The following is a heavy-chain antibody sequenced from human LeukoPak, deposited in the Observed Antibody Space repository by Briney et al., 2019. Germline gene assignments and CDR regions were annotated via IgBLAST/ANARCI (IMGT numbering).Heavy chain of an antibody. CDR1: GFRFSSYA. Sequence: PGGSLRLSCAASGFRFSSYAMSWVRQAPGKGLEWVSAISGSGGSTYYADSVKGRFAISRDNSKNTLYLQMNSLRAEDTAVYYCARARLYSGWYDYFDYWGQGTLVTVSS. D-gene: IGHD6-19*01. CDR3: ARARLYSGWYDYFDY. V-gene: IGHV3-23*01. CDR2: ISGSGGST. J-gene: IGHJ4*02.